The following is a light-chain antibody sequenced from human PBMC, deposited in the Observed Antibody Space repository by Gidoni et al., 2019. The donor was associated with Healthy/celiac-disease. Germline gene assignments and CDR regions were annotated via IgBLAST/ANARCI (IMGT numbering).Light chain of an antibody. V-gene: IGKV3-11*01. Sequence: EIVLTQSPATLSLSPGERATLSCRASQCASTYLAWYQQKPGQPPSLLIYDASNRATGIPARFSGSGSGTDFTLTISGLEPEDFAVYYCQQRSNWPHTFGGGTKVEIK. CDR3: QQRSNWPHT. CDR1: QCASTY. J-gene: IGKJ4*01. CDR2: DAS.